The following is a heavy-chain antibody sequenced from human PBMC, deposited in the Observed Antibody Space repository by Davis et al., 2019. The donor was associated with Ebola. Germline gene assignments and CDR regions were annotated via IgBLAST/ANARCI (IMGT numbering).Heavy chain of an antibody. CDR3: ASGEFVDF. V-gene: IGHV1-46*01. Sequence: ASVKVSCKASGYTFTDYLLHWVRQAPGQGLEWMGLINPSIGSTSLAQKYQGRVTLTRDTSTRTVHMDLSSLKSEDTAIYYCASGEFVDFWGQGTLVTVSS. CDR1: GYTFTDYL. CDR2: INPSIGST. D-gene: IGHD3-10*01. J-gene: IGHJ4*02.